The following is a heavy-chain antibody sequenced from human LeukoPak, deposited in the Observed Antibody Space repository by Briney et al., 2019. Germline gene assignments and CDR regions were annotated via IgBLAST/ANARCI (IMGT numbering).Heavy chain of an antibody. J-gene: IGHJ5*02. Sequence: SVKVSCKASGGTFSKYTISWVRQAPGQGLEWMGGIIPIFGTANYAQKFQGRVTITADESTSTAYMELSSLRSEDTAVYYCARDPTTVTTDNWFDPWGQGTLVTVSS. CDR2: IIPIFGTA. CDR1: GGTFSKYT. D-gene: IGHD4-17*01. CDR3: ARDPTTVTTDNWFDP. V-gene: IGHV1-69*13.